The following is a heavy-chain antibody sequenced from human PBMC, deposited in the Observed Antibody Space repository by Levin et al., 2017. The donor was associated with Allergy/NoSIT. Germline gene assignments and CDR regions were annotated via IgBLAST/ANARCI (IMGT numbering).Heavy chain of an antibody. CDR2: INPHSGAT. CDR1: GNNVAAYY. CDR3: AALLHGTFDF. V-gene: IGHV1-2*02. D-gene: IGHD1-1*01. J-gene: IGHJ4*02. Sequence: GESLKISCKASGNNVAAYYIHWVRQAPGQGLEWMGWINPHSGATFYTEKFQGRVTMTRDTSLTTTYMDLHRLKSDDTAVYYCAALLHGTFDFWGQGTLVTLSS.